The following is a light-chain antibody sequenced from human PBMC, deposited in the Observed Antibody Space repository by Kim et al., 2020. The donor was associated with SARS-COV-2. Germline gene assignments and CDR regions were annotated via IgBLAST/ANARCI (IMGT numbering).Light chain of an antibody. Sequence: SYELIQPPSVSVASGETAKMTCGGSSIESEGVHWYQQQPGRAPVLVIYYDNVRPSGIPERFSGSNSGSTATLTIRRVEAGDEADYYCQVWDSESDNPIFGGGTQLTVL. CDR2: YDN. V-gene: IGLV3-21*01. J-gene: IGLJ2*01. CDR3: QVWDSESDNPI. CDR1: SIESEG.